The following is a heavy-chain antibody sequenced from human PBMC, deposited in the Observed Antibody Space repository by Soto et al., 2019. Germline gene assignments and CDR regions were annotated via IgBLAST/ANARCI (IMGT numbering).Heavy chain of an antibody. CDR3: TTGDPYYYDSSGYYYYYYGMDV. CDR2: IKSKTDGGTT. Sequence: EVQLVESGGGLVKPGGSLRLSCAASGFTFSNAWMNWVRQAPGKGLEWVGRIKSKTDGGTTDYAAPVKGRFTISRDDSKNTLYLQMNSLKTEDTAVYYCTTGDPYYYDSSGYYYYYYGMDVWGQGTTVTVSS. CDR1: GFTFSNAW. V-gene: IGHV3-15*07. D-gene: IGHD3-22*01. J-gene: IGHJ6*02.